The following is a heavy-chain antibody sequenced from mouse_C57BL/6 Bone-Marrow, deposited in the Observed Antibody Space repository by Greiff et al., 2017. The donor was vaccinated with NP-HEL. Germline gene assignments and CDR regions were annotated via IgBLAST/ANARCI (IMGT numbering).Heavy chain of an antibody. CDR1: GFNIKDDY. CDR2: IDPENGDT. D-gene: IGHD3-2*02. Sequence: EVQLVESGAELVRPGASVKLSCTASGFNIKDDYMHWVKQRPEQGLEWIGWIDPENGDTEYASKFQGKATITADTSSNTAYLQLSSLTSEDTAVYYCTTGADSSGFYFDYWGQGTTLTVSS. V-gene: IGHV14-4*01. J-gene: IGHJ2*01. CDR3: TTGADSSGFYFDY.